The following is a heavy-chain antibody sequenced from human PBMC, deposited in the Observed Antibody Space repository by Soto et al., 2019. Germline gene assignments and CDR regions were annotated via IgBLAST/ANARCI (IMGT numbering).Heavy chain of an antibody. CDR1: GFTFSIYA. V-gene: IGHV3-23*01. CDR3: ARAAPDQYYYDSSGRLDY. J-gene: IGHJ4*02. CDR2: IGSGTDDK. Sequence: PGGSLRLSCAASGFTFSIYAMSWVRQAPGKGLEWVSGIGSGTDDKHYADSVKGRFIISRDNSKNTLYLQMNSLRAEDTAVYYCARAAPDQYYYDSSGRLDYWGQGTLVTVSS. D-gene: IGHD3-22*01.